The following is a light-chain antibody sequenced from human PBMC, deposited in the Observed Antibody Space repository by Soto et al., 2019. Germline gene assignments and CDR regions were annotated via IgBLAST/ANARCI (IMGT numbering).Light chain of an antibody. V-gene: IGKV4-1*01. CDR3: QQYYSTPYT. J-gene: IGKJ2*01. CDR2: WAS. Sequence: DIVMTQSPDSLAVSLGERATINCKSSQSVLYSSNNKNYLAWYQQKPGQSPKLLIYWASTRESGVPDRFSGSGSGTDFTLTISSLQAEDVEVYYCQQYYSTPYTFGQGTKLEIK. CDR1: QSVLYSSNNKNY.